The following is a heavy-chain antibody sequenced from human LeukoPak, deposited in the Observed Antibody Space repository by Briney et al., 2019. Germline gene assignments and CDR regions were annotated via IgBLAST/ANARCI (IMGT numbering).Heavy chain of an antibody. J-gene: IGHJ4*02. CDR3: ARVPSYYYGSGSQY. D-gene: IGHD3-10*01. CDR1: GGTFSSYA. CDR2: IIPIFGTA. Sequence: SVKVSCKASGGTFSSYAISWVRQAPGQGLEWMGRIIPIFGTANYAQKFQGRVTITTDESTSTDYMELSSLRSEDTGVYYCARVPSYYYGSGSQYWGQGTLVTVSS. V-gene: IGHV1-69*05.